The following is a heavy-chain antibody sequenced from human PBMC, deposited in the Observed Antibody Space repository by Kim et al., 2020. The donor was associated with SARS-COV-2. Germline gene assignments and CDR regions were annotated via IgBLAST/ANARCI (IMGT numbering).Heavy chain of an antibody. CDR1: GFTFSSYG. V-gene: IGHV3-33*01. Sequence: GGSLRLSCAASGFTFSSYGMHWVRQAPGKGLEWVAVIWYDGSNKYYADSVKGRFTISRDNSKNTLYLQMNSLRAEDTAVYYCARDTPINYDFWSRGGMDVWGQGTTVTVSS. J-gene: IGHJ6*02. CDR2: IWYDGSNK. CDR3: ARDTPINYDFWSRGGMDV. D-gene: IGHD3-3*01.